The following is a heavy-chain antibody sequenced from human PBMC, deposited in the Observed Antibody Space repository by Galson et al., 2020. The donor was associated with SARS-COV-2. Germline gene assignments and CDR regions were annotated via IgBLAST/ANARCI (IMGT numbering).Heavy chain of an antibody. J-gene: IGHJ6*02. V-gene: IGHV1-8*01. Sequence: ASVKVSCKASGYTFTSYDINWVRQATGQGLEWMGWMNPNSGNTGYAQKFQGRVTMTRNTSISTAYMELSSLRSEDTAVYYCAGDTFEDYYYYGMDVWGQGTTVTVSS. CDR3: AGDTFEDYYYYGMDV. D-gene: IGHD2-2*02. CDR2: MNPNSGNT. CDR1: GYTFTSYD.